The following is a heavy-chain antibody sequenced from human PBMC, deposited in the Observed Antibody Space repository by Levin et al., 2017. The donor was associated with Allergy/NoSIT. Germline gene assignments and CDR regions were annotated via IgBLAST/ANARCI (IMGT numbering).Heavy chain of an antibody. CDR3: VRSTGSDYGDTQYYYYGMDV. J-gene: IGHJ6*02. V-gene: IGHV1-2*02. D-gene: IGHD4-17*01. CDR1: GYTFTAYY. Sequence: ASVKVSCKASGYTFTAYYIHWVRQAPGQGLEWMGWINPNDGGTKSAQTFQGRVTMTRDTSISTAYMELSSLRSDDTAVYYCVRSTGSDYGDTQYYYYGMDVWGHGTTVTISS. CDR2: INPNDGGT.